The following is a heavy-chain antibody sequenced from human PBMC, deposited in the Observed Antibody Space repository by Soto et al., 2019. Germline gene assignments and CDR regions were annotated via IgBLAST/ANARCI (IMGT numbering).Heavy chain of an antibody. D-gene: IGHD3-22*01. Sequence: GGSLRLSCAASEFTFSNYAMSWVRQAPGKGLEWVSAISYGGGTTYYADSVKGRFTISRDNSKNTLYLQMNSLRAEDTAVYYCAKNPGYYYDSTGYHFDLWGRGTLVTVSS. V-gene: IGHV3-23*01. CDR1: EFTFSNYA. CDR2: ISYGGGTT. J-gene: IGHJ2*01. CDR3: AKNPGYYYDSTGYHFDL.